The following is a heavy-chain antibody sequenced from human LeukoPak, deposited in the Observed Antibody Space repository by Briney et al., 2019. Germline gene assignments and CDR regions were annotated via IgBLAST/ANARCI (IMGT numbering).Heavy chain of an antibody. CDR1: GGTFSSYA. CDR3: AHSGSYLGGFDP. V-gene: IGHV1-69*13. J-gene: IGHJ5*02. D-gene: IGHD3-10*01. CDR2: IIPIFGTA. Sequence: ASVKVSCKAFGGTFSSYAISWVRQAPGQGLEWMGGIIPIFGTANYAQKFQGRVTITADESTSTAYMELSSLRSEDTAVYYCAHSGSYLGGFDPWGQGTLVTVSS.